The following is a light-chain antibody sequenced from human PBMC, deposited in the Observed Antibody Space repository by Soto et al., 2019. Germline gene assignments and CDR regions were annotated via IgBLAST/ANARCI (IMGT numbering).Light chain of an antibody. CDR3: SSFTSSDTLV. Sequence: QSALAQPASVSGSPGQSITISCTGTSSDVGGYDYVSWYQQLPDKAPKLMLYEVSNRPSGVSSRFSGSKSGNTASLTISGLQAEDEADYYCSSFTSSDTLVFGPGTKVTVX. CDR2: EVS. V-gene: IGLV2-14*01. CDR1: SSDVGGYDY. J-gene: IGLJ1*01.